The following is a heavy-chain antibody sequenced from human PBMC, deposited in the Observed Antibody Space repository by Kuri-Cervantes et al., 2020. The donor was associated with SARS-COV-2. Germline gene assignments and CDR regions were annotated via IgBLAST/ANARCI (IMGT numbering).Heavy chain of an antibody. V-gene: IGHV4-39*01. Sequence: SETLSLTCTVSGGSISSSSYYWGWIRQPPGKGLEWIGSIYYSGSTNYKPSLKSRATISVDTSKNQFSLKLSSVTAADTAVYYCARAPQYSSRFDYWGQGTLVTVSS. CDR3: ARAPQYSSRFDY. D-gene: IGHD6-13*01. CDR1: GGSISSSSYY. J-gene: IGHJ4*02. CDR2: IYYSGST.